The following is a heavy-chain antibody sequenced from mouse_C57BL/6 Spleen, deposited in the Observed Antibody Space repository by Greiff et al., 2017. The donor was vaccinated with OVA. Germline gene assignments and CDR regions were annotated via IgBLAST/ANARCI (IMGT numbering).Heavy chain of an antibody. J-gene: IGHJ3*01. CDR1: GYAFSSSW. CDR2: IYPGDGDT. Sequence: QVQLQQSGPELVKPGASVKISCKASGYAFSSSWMNWVKQRPGKGLEWIGRIYPGDGDTNYNGKFKGKATLTADKSSSTAYMQLSSLTSEDSAVYVCARSGGLDSSGPYWGQGTLVTVSA. V-gene: IGHV1-82*01. CDR3: ARSGGLDSSGPY. D-gene: IGHD3-2*02.